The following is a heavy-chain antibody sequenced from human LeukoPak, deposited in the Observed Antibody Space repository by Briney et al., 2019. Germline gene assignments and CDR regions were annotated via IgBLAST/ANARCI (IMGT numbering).Heavy chain of an antibody. D-gene: IGHD5-18*01. V-gene: IGHV4-61*02. J-gene: IGHJ6*02. Sequence: PSQTLSLTCTVSGGSISSGSYYWSWIRQPAEKGLEWIGRIYTSGSTNYNPSLKSRVTISVDTSKNQFSLKLSSATAADTAVYYCARATAQYYHYYAMDVWGQGTTVTVSS. CDR3: ARATAQYYHYYAMDV. CDR1: GGSISSGSYY. CDR2: IYTSGST.